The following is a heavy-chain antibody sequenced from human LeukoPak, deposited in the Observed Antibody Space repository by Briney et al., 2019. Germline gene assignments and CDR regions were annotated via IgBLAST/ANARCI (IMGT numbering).Heavy chain of an antibody. D-gene: IGHD4-17*01. Sequence: AASVKVSCKASGGTFSSYAISWVRQAPGQGLEWMGRIIPIFGTANYAQEFQGRVTITTDESTSTAYMELSSLRSEDTAVYYCARDSGTVTILLDYWGQGTLVTVSS. J-gene: IGHJ4*02. CDR1: GGTFSSYA. CDR2: IIPIFGTA. CDR3: ARDSGTVTILLDY. V-gene: IGHV1-69*05.